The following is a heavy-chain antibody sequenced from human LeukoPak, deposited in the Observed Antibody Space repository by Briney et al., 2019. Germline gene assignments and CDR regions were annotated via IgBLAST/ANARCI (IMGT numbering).Heavy chain of an antibody. J-gene: IGHJ4*02. CDR1: GYSISSGYY. Sequence: NTSETLSLTCTVSGYSISSGYYWGWIRQPPGKGLEWIGNIYHGGSTYYNPSLKSRVTISVDTSKNQFSLKLSSVTAADTAVYYCAMEGVEMATINWGQGTLVTVPS. V-gene: IGHV4-38-2*02. D-gene: IGHD5-24*01. CDR2: IYHGGST. CDR3: AMEGVEMATIN.